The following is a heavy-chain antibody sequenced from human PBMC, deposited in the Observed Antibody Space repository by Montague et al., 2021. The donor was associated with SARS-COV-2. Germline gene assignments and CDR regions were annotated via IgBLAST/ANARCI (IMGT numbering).Heavy chain of an antibody. D-gene: IGHD2-15*01. Sequence: SLRLSCATSGFTFSTYWMHWVRQAPGKGLMWVSRISRDGSDKIYADSVKGRFTISRDNAKNSLYLQMNSLRAEDTAVYYCAATRGDIVVGVAAYYGMDVWGQGTTVTVSS. CDR1: GFTFSTYW. CDR2: ISRDGSDK. CDR3: AATRGDIVVGVAAYYGMDV. J-gene: IGHJ6*02. V-gene: IGHV3-74*01.